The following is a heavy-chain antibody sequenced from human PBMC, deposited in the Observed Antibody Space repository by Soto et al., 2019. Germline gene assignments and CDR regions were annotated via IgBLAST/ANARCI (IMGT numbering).Heavy chain of an antibody. CDR3: ARDLVVPAAIGWYYYGMDV. J-gene: IGHJ6*02. Sequence: QVQLQESGPGLVKPSETLSLTCTVSGGSISSYYWSWIRQPPGKGLEWIGYIYYSGSTNYNPSLKSRVTISVDTSKNQFSLKLSSVTAADTAVYYCARDLVVPAAIGWYYYGMDVWGQGTTVTVSS. CDR2: IYYSGST. D-gene: IGHD2-2*02. V-gene: IGHV4-59*01. CDR1: GGSISSYY.